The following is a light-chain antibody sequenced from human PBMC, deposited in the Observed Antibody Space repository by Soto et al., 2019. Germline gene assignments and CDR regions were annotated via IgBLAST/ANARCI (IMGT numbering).Light chain of an antibody. V-gene: IGKV1-5*01. CDR2: DAP. CDR3: QQYNSYSKT. CDR1: QSISSW. Sequence: DIQMTQSTSTLSASVGDRVTITCRASQSISSWLAWYQQKPGKAPKLLIYDAPSLESGVPSRFSGHGSGTEFTLTISSLQPDDSASYYCQQYNSYSKTFGQGTKVDIK. J-gene: IGKJ1*01.